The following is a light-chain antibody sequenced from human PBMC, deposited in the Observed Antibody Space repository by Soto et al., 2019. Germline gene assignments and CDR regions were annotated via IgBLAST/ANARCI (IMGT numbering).Light chain of an antibody. CDR1: SNDAGGYNY. V-gene: IGLV2-14*01. Sequence: QSVLTQPASVSGSPGQSITISCTGTSNDAGGYNYVSWYQQHPGKAPKLMIYDVSNRPSGVSNRFSGSKSGNTASLTISGLQAEYEADYYCSSYTSSSTLVFGTGTMVTVL. CDR2: DVS. CDR3: SSYTSSSTLV. J-gene: IGLJ1*01.